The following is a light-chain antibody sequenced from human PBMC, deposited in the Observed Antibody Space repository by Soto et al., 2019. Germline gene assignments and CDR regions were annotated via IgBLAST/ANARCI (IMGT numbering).Light chain of an antibody. J-gene: IGLJ2*01. CDR2: GST. V-gene: IGLV1-47*01. Sequence: QSALTQPPSASATPGQRVTISCSGATSNIGTNSVYWYKQLPGTAPKLLIHGSTQRPSGVPGRFSGSKSGTSASLAISGLRSEDEADYYCAAWDDSLSAVVFGGGTKLTVL. CDR1: TSNIGTNS. CDR3: AAWDDSLSAVV.